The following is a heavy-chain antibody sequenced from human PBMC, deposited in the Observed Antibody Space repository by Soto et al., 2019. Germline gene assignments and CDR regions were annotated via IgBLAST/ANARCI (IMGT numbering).Heavy chain of an antibody. D-gene: IGHD3-10*02. V-gene: IGHV1-46*01. J-gene: IGHJ6*02. CDR1: GYPFTNYY. CDR3: ARDEVFGDLLFYGMDD. CDR2: INPSGEDT. Sequence: QVQLVQSGAEVKKPGASVKVSCKASGYPFTNYYIHWVRQAPGQGLEWLGIINPSGEDTSYAEKFQFSVTMTRDTSTNTVYMGMSSLRSEDTAVYYCARDEVFGDLLFYGMDDWGQGTTVTVSS.